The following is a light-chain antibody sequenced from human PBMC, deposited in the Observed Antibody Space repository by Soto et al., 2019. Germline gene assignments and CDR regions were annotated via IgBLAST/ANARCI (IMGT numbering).Light chain of an antibody. CDR3: QQYGSSPLT. V-gene: IGKV3-20*01. CDR1: QSVSSSY. CDR2: GAS. J-gene: IGKJ5*01. Sequence: EIVLTQSPGTLSLSPGERATLSCRASQSVSSSYLAWYQQKPGQAPRLLMNGASSRPTGIPDRFSGSGSGTDFTLTISRLEPEDFVVYYCQQYGSSPLTFGQGTRLEI.